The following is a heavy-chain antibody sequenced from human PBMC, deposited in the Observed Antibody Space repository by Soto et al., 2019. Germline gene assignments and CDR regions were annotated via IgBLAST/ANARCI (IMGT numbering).Heavy chain of an antibody. CDR2: INPNGGGT. V-gene: IGHV1-2*02. CDR3: ARTSIAAQYAFDI. J-gene: IGHJ3*02. Sequence: QVQLVQSGAEEKKPGASVKVSCKASGYTFTGYYMHWVRQAPGQGLEWMGWINPNGGGTNYAQKFQGRVTMTRDTSISTAYMELSRLRSDDTAVYYCARTSIAAQYAFDIWGQGTMVTVSS. D-gene: IGHD6-6*01. CDR1: GYTFTGYY.